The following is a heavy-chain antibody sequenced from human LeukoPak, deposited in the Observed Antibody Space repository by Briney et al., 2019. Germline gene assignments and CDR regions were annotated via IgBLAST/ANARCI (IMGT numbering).Heavy chain of an antibody. CDR1: GGSFSGYY. CDR3: TSDLDGYYFDY. D-gene: IGHD1-1*01. CDR2: IKSKTDGGTT. J-gene: IGHJ4*02. Sequence: ETLSLTCAVYGGSFSGYYWSWIRQPPGKGLEWVGRIKSKTDGGTTDYAAPVKGRFTISRDDSKNTLYLQMNSLKTEDTAVYYCTSDLDGYYFDYWGQGTLVTLSS. V-gene: IGHV3-15*01.